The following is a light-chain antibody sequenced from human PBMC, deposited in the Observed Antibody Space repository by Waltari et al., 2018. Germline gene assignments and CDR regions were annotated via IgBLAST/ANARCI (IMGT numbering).Light chain of an antibody. CDR2: KAS. V-gene: IGKV1-5*03. CDR1: QSISSW. J-gene: IGKJ5*01. CDR3: QQYNSYSLT. Sequence: EIKMTKSPSTLSPSVGDRVNITCRASQSISSWLAWYQQKPGKAPKLLIYKASSLESGVPSRFSGSGSGTEFTLTISSLQPDDFATYYCQQYNSYSLTFGQGTRLEIK.